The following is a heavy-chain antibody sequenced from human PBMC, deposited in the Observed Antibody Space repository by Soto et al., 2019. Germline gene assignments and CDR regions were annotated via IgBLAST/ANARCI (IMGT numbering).Heavy chain of an antibody. J-gene: IGHJ4*02. D-gene: IGHD3-22*01. Sequence: QVLLVESGGGVVQPGRSLRLSCAASGFTFSNYGMHWFRQAPGKGLESVAFIWYDGSNKYYADSVKGRFTISSDTSKNTLYLQMNNLRAEETAVYYCASDSSGYLYYFQYWGQGTMVTVSS. CDR3: ASDSSGYLYYFQY. CDR2: IWYDGSNK. V-gene: IGHV3-33*01. CDR1: GFTFSNYG.